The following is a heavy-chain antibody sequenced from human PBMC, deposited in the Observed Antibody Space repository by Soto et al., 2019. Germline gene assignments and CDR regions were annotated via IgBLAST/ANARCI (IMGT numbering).Heavy chain of an antibody. V-gene: IGHV3-23*01. Sequence: PGGSLRLSCAASGFTFTNYAMNWVRQAPGKGLEWVSSISADGLSTFYADSLQGRFTISRDNSKNTLFLQMKCLRAADTAIYYCAKGSSASARESPASWGQGALVTVSS. CDR2: ISADGLST. J-gene: IGHJ5*02. CDR3: AKGSSASARESPAS. CDR1: GFTFTNYA. D-gene: IGHD6-6*01.